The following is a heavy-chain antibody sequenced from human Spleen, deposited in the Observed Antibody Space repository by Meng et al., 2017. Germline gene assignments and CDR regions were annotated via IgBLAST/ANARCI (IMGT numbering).Heavy chain of an antibody. CDR1: GFTFSNYW. CDR2: IKQDGSET. Sequence: GESLKISCVGSGFTFSNYWMSWVRQAPGKGLEWVANIKQDGSETYYVDSVKGRFTISRDNAKNSLYLQMNSLRVEDTAVYYCARREYGGAFDIWDQGTMVTVS. CDR3: ARREYGGAFDI. J-gene: IGHJ3*02. V-gene: IGHV3-7*01. D-gene: IGHD2-2*01.